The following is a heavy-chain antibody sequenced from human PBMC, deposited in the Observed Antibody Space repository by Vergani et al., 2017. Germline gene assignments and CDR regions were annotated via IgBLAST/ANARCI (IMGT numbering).Heavy chain of an antibody. CDR1: GFTFSSYA. J-gene: IGHJ6*03. Sequence: QVQLVESGGGVVQPGRSLRLSCAASGFTFSSYAMHWVRQAPGKGLEWVAVISYDGSNKYYADSVKGRFTISRDNSKNTLYLQMNSLRAEDTAVYYCARNHGDIVVVPAAIRYYYYMDVWGKGTTVTVSS. V-gene: IGHV3-30-3*01. CDR3: ARNHGDIVVVPAAIRYYYYMDV. CDR2: ISYDGSNK. D-gene: IGHD2-2*01.